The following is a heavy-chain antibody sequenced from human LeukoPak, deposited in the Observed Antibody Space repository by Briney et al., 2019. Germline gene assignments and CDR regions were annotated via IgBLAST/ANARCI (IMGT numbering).Heavy chain of an antibody. Sequence: PGGSLRLSCAASGFTFSSYSMNWVRQAPGKGLEWVSSISSSSSYIYYADSVKGRFTISRDNAKNSLYLQMNSLRAEDTAVYYCARGLPGDIVATIFGRHYYYGMDVWGQGTTVTVSS. CDR2: ISSSSSYI. J-gene: IGHJ6*02. D-gene: IGHD5-12*01. CDR1: GFTFSSYS. V-gene: IGHV3-21*01. CDR3: ARGLPGDIVATIFGRHYYYGMDV.